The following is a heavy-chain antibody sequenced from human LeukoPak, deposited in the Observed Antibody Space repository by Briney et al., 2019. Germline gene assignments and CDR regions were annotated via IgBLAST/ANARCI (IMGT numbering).Heavy chain of an antibody. CDR3: ARGRGWVDY. CDR1: GFTFDDYG. CDR2: INWNGGST. Sequence: PGGSLRLSCAASGFTFDDYGMSWVRQAPGKGLEWVSGINWNGGSTGYADSVKGRFTISRDNTKNSLFPQMNSLRVDDMAVYYCARGRGWVDYWGQGTLVTVSS. J-gene: IGHJ4*02. D-gene: IGHD3-16*01. V-gene: IGHV3-20*04.